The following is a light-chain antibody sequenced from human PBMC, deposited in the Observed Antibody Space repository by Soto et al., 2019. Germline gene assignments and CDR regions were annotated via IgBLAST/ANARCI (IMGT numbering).Light chain of an antibody. CDR1: QGISNY. V-gene: IGKV1-27*01. Sequence: DTEMTQSPSSLSASVGDRVTITCRASQGISNYLAWYQQKPGQVPNLLIYAASTLESGVASRFSGSGSGTDFTLIISRLQPEDVATYYCQKYNSAPLTFGRGTKVEIK. CDR2: AAS. J-gene: IGKJ4*01. CDR3: QKYNSAPLT.